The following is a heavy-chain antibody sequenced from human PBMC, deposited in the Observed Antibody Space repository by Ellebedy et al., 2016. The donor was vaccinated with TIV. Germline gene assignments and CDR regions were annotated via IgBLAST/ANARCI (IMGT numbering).Heavy chain of an antibody. V-gene: IGHV4-59*01. Sequence: MPSETLSLTCTVSGGSISSYYWNWIRQPPGKGLEWIGFIYTGSTNYNPSLTSRVTISVDTAKNQFSLELSSVSAAETAVYYCARGGAEGYWGQGTLVTASS. CDR2: IYTGST. J-gene: IGHJ4*02. CDR1: GGSISSYY. CDR3: ARGGAEGY.